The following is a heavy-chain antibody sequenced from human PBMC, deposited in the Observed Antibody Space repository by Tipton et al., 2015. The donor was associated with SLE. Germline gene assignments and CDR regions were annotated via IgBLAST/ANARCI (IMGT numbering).Heavy chain of an antibody. Sequence: TLSLTCTVSGGSISSGSYYWSWIRQPAGKGLEWIGRIYTSESTNYNPSLKSRVTISVDTSKNQFSLKLSSVTAADTAVYYCARHVAAGADYWGQGTLVTVSS. CDR2: IYTSEST. D-gene: IGHD6-13*01. CDR3: ARHVAAGADY. CDR1: GGSISSGSYY. J-gene: IGHJ4*02. V-gene: IGHV4-61*02.